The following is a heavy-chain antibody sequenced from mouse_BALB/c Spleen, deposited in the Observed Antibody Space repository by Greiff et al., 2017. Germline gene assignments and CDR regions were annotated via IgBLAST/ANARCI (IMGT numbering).Heavy chain of an antibody. CDR2: IDTSDSYT. CDR3: ARAFYYYGSSYPAWFAY. J-gene: IGHJ3*01. D-gene: IGHD1-1*01. V-gene: IGHV1-69*01. Sequence: QVQLQQPGAELVMPGASVKMSCKASGYTFPDYWMHWVKQRPGQGLEWIGAIDTSDSYTSYNQKFKGKATLTVDESSSTAYMQLSSLTSEDSAVYYCARAFYYYGSSYPAWFAYWGQGTLVTVSA. CDR1: GYTFPDYW.